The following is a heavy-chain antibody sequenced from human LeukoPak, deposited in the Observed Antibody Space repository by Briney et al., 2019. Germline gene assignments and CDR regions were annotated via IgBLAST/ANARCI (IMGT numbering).Heavy chain of an antibody. Sequence: GGSLRLSCAASGFTFSTYWMHWVRQVPGKGLVWVSRINTDGSSTIYADSVKGRFTISRDNAKNTLYLQMNSLRAEDTAVYYCARDQVDDAFDIWGQGTMVTVSS. J-gene: IGHJ3*02. V-gene: IGHV3-74*01. CDR1: GFTFSTYW. CDR3: ARDQVDDAFDI. CDR2: INTDGSST.